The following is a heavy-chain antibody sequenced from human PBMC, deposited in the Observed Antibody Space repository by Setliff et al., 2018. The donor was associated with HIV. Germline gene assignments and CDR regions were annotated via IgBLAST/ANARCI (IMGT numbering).Heavy chain of an antibody. D-gene: IGHD6-13*01. CDR2: MYHSGTT. CDR3: ARDIQAAGTGWFDP. Sequence: SETLSLTCAVSGGSVTDTIWWSWVRQAPGKGLEWIGEMYHSGTTHYNPSLKSRVTISLDTSKNQFSLKLSSVTAADTAVYYCARDIQAAGTGWFDPWGQGTLVTVSS. J-gene: IGHJ5*02. CDR1: GGSVTDTIW. V-gene: IGHV4-4*02.